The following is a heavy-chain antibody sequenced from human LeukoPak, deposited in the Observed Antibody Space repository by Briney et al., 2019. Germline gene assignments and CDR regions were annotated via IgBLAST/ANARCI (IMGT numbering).Heavy chain of an antibody. Sequence: GASVKVSCKASGYTXTSYYMHWVRQAPGQGLEWMGIINPSGGSTSYAQKFQGRVTMTRDTTTSTVYMELSSLRSEDTAVYYCSRELGGSYFDYWGQGTLVTVSS. V-gene: IGHV1-46*01. CDR1: GYTXTSYY. CDR2: INPSGGST. D-gene: IGHD1-26*01. CDR3: SRELGGSYFDY. J-gene: IGHJ4*02.